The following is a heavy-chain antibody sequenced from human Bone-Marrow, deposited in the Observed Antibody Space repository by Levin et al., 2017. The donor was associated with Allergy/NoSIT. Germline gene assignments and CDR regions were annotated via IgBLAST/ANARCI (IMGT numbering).Heavy chain of an antibody. CDR2: IYPGDSDT. D-gene: IGHD3-3*01. CDR1: GSSFTSYW. J-gene: IGHJ5*02. V-gene: IGHV5-51*01. Sequence: PGGSLRLSCKGSGSSFTSYWIGWVRQMPGKGLEWMGIIYPGDSDTRYSPSFQGQVTISADKSISTAYLQWSSLKASDTAMYYCARFCAFWSGYCRWFDPWGQGTLVTVSS. CDR3: ARFCAFWSGYCRWFDP.